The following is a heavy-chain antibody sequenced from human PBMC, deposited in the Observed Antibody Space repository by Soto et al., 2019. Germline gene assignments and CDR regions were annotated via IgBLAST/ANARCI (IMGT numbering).Heavy chain of an antibody. CDR3: ARDFYDSVGYTWFDS. Sequence: PSGTLSLTGTVSCDSSTSYYWVWILQSPGKGLEWIGHIHNSGTSTHNPSLNGRFTISIDMSKKQFSLKLTSLTSADTAVYYCARDFYDSVGYTWFDSWSQGTLVTVSS. J-gene: IGHJ5*01. D-gene: IGHD3-22*01. CDR1: CDSSTSYY. V-gene: IGHV4-59*01. CDR2: IHNSGTS.